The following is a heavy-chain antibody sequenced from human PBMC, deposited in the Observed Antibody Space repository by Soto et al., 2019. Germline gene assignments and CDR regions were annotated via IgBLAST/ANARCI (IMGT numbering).Heavy chain of an antibody. J-gene: IGHJ3*02. CDR3: AKAYYDFWSGFPGVFDI. D-gene: IGHD3-3*01. Sequence: PGGSLRLSCAGSGFIFSAYWMSWVRHAPGKGLEWVAMINRGASGTYYADSVKGRFTISRDNSKNTLYLQMNSLRAEDTAVYYCAKAYYDFWSGFPGVFDIWGQGTMVTVSS. V-gene: IGHV3-23*03. CDR1: GFIFSAYW. CDR2: INRGASGT.